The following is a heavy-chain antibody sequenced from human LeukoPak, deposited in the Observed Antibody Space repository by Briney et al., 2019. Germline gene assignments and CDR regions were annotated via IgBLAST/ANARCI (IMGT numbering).Heavy chain of an antibody. Sequence: GGSLRLSCAASGFAFGDTWMNWVRQAPGQGPEWVANIKQDGSEKFYVASVKGRFTISRDNAKNSLYLQMNSLRAEDTALYYCATSYDMGWLIGYWGQGTLVTVSS. J-gene: IGHJ4*02. CDR3: ATSYDMGWLIGY. CDR1: GFAFGDTW. D-gene: IGHD3/OR15-3a*01. CDR2: IKQDGSEK. V-gene: IGHV3-7*03.